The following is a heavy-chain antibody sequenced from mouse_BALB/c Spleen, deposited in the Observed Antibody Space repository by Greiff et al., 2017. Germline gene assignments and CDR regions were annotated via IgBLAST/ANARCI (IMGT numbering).Heavy chain of an antibody. CDR2: ISSGSSTI. CDR1: GFTFSSFG. J-gene: IGHJ3*01. V-gene: IGHV5-17*02. D-gene: IGHD2-4*01. CDR3: ARDLIYYDYDVAY. Sequence: EVQGVESGGGLVQPGGSRKLSCAASGFTFSSFGMHWVRQAPEKGLEWVAYISSGSSTIYYADTVKGRFTISRDNPKNTLFLQMTSLRSEDTAMYYCARDLIYYDYDVAYWGQGTLVTVSA.